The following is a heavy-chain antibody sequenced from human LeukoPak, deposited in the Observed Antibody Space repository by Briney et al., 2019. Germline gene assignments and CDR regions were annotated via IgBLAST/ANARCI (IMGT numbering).Heavy chain of an antibody. D-gene: IGHD3-3*01. J-gene: IGHJ4*02. Sequence: PSETLSLTCAVSGYSISSGYYWGWIRQPPGKGPEWIGSIYHSGSTYYNPSLKSRVTISVDTSKNQFSLKLSSVTAADTAVYYCARLIPGRIFGVVIIVRYFDYWGQGTLVTVSS. V-gene: IGHV4-38-2*01. CDR1: GYSISSGYY. CDR3: ARLIPGRIFGVVIIVRYFDY. CDR2: IYHSGST.